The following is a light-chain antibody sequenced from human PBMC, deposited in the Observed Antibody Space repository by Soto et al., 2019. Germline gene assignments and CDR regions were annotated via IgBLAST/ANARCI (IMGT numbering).Light chain of an antibody. CDR3: QQYNNWPPWT. V-gene: IGKV3-15*01. CDR2: GAS. CDR1: QSVSSN. J-gene: IGKJ1*01. Sequence: IVMTQSPATLSVSPGERATLSCRASQSVSSNFAWYQQKPGQAPRLLIYGASTRATGIPARFSGSGSGTEFTLTISSLQSEDFAVYYCQQYNNWPPWTFGQGTKVEIK.